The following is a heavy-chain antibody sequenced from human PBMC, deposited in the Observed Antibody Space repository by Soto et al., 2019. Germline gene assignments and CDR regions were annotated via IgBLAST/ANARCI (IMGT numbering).Heavy chain of an antibody. Sequence: SETLSLTCTVSGGSISSYYWSWIRQPPGKGLEWIGYIHYSGSTNYNPSLKSRVAISVDTSKNQFSLKLSSVTAADTAVYYCARDRQFPRSLLAVWSRGTSVTVSS. CDR2: IHYSGST. CDR3: ARDRQFPRSLLAV. V-gene: IGHV4-59*01. J-gene: IGHJ6*04. CDR1: GGSISSYY.